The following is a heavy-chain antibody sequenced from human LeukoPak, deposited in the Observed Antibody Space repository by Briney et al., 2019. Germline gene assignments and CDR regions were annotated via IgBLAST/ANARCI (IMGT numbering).Heavy chain of an antibody. CDR3: ARARAVAATTDY. CDR2: MNPNSGNT. Sequence: ASVKVSCNASGYTFTSYDIDWVRQATGQGLEWMGCMNPNSGNTGYAQKLQGRVTMTRNTSISTAYMELSSLRSEDTAVYYCARARAVAATTDYWGQGTLVTVSS. CDR1: GYTFTSYD. V-gene: IGHV1-8*01. D-gene: IGHD6-19*01. J-gene: IGHJ4*02.